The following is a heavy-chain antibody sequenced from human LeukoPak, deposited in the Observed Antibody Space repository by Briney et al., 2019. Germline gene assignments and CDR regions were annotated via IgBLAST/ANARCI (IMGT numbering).Heavy chain of an antibody. CDR1: GFIFRNYA. CDR2: ITGSGDTT. J-gene: IGHJ4*02. Sequence: GGSLRLSCAASGFIFRNYAMSWVRQAPGKGLEWVSAITGSGDTTYYADSVKGRFTISRDNSKNTLYVEMNTLRVEDTAVYYCAKWGDYDILTGYYVSDFWGQGTLVTVSS. D-gene: IGHD3-9*01. CDR3: AKWGDYDILTGYYVSDF. V-gene: IGHV3-23*01.